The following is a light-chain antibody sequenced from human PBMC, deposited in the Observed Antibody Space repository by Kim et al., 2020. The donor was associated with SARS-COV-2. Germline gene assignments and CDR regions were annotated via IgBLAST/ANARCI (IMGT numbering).Light chain of an antibody. V-gene: IGLV2-14*04. Sequence: PGQSITMSCTGTTGDVRGFDSVSWYQQHPGKAPKVMIYDVTRRPSGVSSRFSASRSGNTASLTISGLQADDEADYYCGSYTSTTWVFGGGTQLTVL. J-gene: IGLJ3*02. CDR3: GSYTSTTWV. CDR1: TGDVRGFDS. CDR2: DVT.